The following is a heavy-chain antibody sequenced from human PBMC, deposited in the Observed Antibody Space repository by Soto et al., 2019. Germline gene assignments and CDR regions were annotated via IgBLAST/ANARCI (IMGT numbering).Heavy chain of an antibody. Sequence: SETLSLTCTVSGGSISSYYWSWIRQPPGKGLEWIGYIYYSGSTNYNPSLKSRVTISVDTSKNQFSLKLSSVTAADTAVYYCARVADSSGYSFRGWFDPWGQGTLVTVS. V-gene: IGHV4-59*01. J-gene: IGHJ5*02. CDR2: IYYSGST. CDR3: ARVADSSGYSFRGWFDP. CDR1: GGSISSYY. D-gene: IGHD6-19*01.